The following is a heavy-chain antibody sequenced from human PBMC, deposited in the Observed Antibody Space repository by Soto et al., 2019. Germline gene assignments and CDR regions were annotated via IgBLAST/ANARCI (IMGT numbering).Heavy chain of an antibody. CDR2: IYYSGST. Sequence: PSETLSLTCTVSGGSISSYYWSWIRQPPGKGLERIGYIYYSGSTNYNPSLKSRVTISVDTSKNQFSLKLSSVTAADTAVYYCARGSIRTPTQIGYYYYYCMDVWGKGTTVTVSS. CDR1: GGSISSYY. J-gene: IGHJ6*03. V-gene: IGHV4-59*12. CDR3: ARGSIRTPTQIGYYYYYCMDV. D-gene: IGHD1-7*01.